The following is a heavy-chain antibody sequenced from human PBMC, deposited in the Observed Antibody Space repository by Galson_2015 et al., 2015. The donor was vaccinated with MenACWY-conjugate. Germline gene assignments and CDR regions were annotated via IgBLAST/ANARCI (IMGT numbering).Heavy chain of an antibody. CDR2: INHSGST. D-gene: IGHD2-21*02. J-gene: IGHJ5*02. CDR3: ARGYCGGDCYSGFDP. V-gene: IGHV4-34*01. Sequence: ETLSLTCAVYGGSFSGYYWSWIRQPPGKGLEWIGEINHSGSTNYNPSLKSRVTISVDTSKNQFSLKLSSLRSEDTAVYYCARGYCGGDCYSGFDPWGQGTLVTVSS. CDR1: GGSFSGYY.